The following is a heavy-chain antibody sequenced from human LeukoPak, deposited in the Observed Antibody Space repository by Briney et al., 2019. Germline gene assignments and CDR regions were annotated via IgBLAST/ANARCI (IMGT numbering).Heavy chain of an antibody. Sequence: GGSLRLSCAASGFTFSSYWMHWVRQAPGKGLVWVSQIDIDGSSTSYADSVKGRFTISRDNPKNTLYLQMNSLRAEDTAVYYCARDGHAFDIWGQGTMVSVSS. CDR2: IDIDGSST. CDR1: GFTFSSYW. V-gene: IGHV3-74*01. D-gene: IGHD3/OR15-3a*01. J-gene: IGHJ3*02. CDR3: ARDGHAFDI.